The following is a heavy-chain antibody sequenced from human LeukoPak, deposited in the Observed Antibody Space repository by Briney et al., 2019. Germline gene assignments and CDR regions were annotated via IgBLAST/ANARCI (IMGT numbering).Heavy chain of an antibody. CDR1: GFTFSSYW. J-gene: IGHJ4*02. D-gene: IGHD3-10*01. Sequence: GGSLRLSCAASGFTFSSYWMSWVRQAPGKGLEWVANIKQDGSEKYYVDSVKGRFTISRDNAKNSLYLQMNSLRAEDTAVYYCARDTWLGYGSGSYPRYWGQGTLVTVSS. CDR3: ARDTWLGYGSGSYPRY. CDR2: IKQDGSEK. V-gene: IGHV3-7*01.